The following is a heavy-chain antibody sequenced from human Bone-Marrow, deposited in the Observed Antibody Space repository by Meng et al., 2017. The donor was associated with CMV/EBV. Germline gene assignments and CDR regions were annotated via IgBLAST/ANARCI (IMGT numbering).Heavy chain of an antibody. CDR1: GGTFNYYA. J-gene: IGHJ2*01. V-gene: IGHV1-69*10. CDR2: IIPILDIV. D-gene: IGHD2-2*01. Sequence: SVKVSCKASGGTFNYYAINWVRQAPGQGLEWMGGIIPILDIVNYAQKFQGRVTITADTSRGTAYMELNSLRSEDTAVYYCAREKIIGYCSSTSCSILRDWYFDLWGRGTLVTVSS. CDR3: AREKIIGYCSSTSCSILRDWYFDL.